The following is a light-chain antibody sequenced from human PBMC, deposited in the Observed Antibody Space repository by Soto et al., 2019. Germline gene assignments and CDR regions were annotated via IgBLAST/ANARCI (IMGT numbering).Light chain of an antibody. CDR2: DAS. J-gene: IGKJ3*01. CDR1: QDISNH. V-gene: IGKV1-33*01. Sequence: DIQMTQSPSSLSASVGDRVTITCQASQDISNHLNWYQQKPGKAPKLLIYDASSLETGVPSSFSGRGSGKDFNFTITRPPPEDISTNYFPQYDNLPTFTFGPGNKSDIK. CDR3: PQYDNLPTFT.